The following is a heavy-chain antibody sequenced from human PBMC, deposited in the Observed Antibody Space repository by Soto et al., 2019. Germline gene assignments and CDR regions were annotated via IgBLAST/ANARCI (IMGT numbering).Heavy chain of an antibody. J-gene: IGHJ4*02. CDR2: IYYTGTT. Sequence: SETLSLTCTVSGSPISDNYWSWFRQAPGQGLEWVGYIYYTGTTTYNPSVKSRVTISLDTSKSQFSLILRSVTAADTAVYYCARATYFDYWGQGTLVTVSS. CDR3: ARATYFDY. CDR1: GSPISDNY. V-gene: IGHV4-59*01.